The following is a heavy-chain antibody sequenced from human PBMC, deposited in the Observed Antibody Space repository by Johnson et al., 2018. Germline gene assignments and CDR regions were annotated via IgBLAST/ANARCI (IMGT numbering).Heavy chain of an antibody. V-gene: IGHV3-49*03. CDR3: AKWRSDILTGFPNGMDV. CDR2: IRSRGYGGTT. Sequence: VQLVESGGDLVQPGRSLRLSCTASGITFGDYAISWFRQAPGKGLEWVGFIRSRGYGGTTDYAASVKGRFTISRDNSKNTLYLQVNSLGGEDTALYYWAKWRSDILTGFPNGMDVWGQGTTVTVSS. CDR1: GITFGDYA. J-gene: IGHJ6*02. D-gene: IGHD3-9*01.